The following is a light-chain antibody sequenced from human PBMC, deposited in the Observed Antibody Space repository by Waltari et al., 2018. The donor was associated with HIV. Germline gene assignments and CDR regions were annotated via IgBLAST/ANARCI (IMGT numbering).Light chain of an antibody. CDR2: DAS. Sequence: IVLTQSPGTLSSSPGEGATHSCRASQSVSSYVAWYQHKPGQAPRLLIYDASKRATGIPARFSGSGSGTYFTLTISSLEPEDFAVYYCQQRNNWPPSVTFGGGTRVEI. CDR3: QQRNNWPPSVT. J-gene: IGKJ4*01. V-gene: IGKV3-11*01. CDR1: QSVSSY.